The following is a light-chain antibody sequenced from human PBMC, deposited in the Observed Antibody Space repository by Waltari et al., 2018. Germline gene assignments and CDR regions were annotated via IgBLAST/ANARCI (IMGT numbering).Light chain of an antibody. V-gene: IGLV2-14*01. Sequence: QSAPTQPASVSGSPGQSITISCTGTSSDVGAYNYVSWYQQNPGKAPKVMIYEVSNRPSGVSNRFSGSKSGNTASLTISGLQAEDEADYYCSSYTSSFTLEFGGGTKLTVL. J-gene: IGLJ2*01. CDR2: EVS. CDR3: SSYTSSFTLE. CDR1: SSDVGAYNY.